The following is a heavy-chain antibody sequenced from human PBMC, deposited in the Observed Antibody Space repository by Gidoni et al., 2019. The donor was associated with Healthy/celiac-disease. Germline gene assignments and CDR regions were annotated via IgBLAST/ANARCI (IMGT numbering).Heavy chain of an antibody. V-gene: IGHV3-30*18. CDR3: AKDLLGGSPVLAGTTGD. J-gene: IGHJ4*02. Sequence: QVQLVESGGGVVQPGRSLRLSCAASGFTFSSYGMHWVRQAPGKGLEWVAVISYDGSNKYYADSVKGRFTISRDNSKNTLYLQMNSLRAEDTAVYYCAKDLLGGSPVLAGTTGDWGQGTLVTVSS. CDR1: GFTFSSYG. D-gene: IGHD6-19*01. CDR2: ISYDGSNK.